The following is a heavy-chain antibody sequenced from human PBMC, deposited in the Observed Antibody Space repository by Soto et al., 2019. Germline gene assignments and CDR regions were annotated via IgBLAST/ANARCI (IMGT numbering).Heavy chain of an antibody. V-gene: IGHV3-23*01. CDR3: AKRDSGSGRSPPLINY. J-gene: IGHJ4*02. CDR1: GFTFSSYS. Sequence: EVQLLESGGGLVQPGGSLRLSCAASGFTFSSYSMNWVRQAPGKGLEWVATVGGGGENTFYADSVKGRFTISRDDSQNTLYLQMNILRAEDTAVYFCAKRDSGSGRSPPLINYWGQGALVTVSS. CDR2: VGGGGENT. D-gene: IGHD3-10*01.